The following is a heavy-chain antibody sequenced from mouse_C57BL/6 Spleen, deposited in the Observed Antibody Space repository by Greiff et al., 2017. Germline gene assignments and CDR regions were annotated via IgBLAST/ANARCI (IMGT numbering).Heavy chain of an antibody. CDR3: ARGGEAIGYSNDVWFAY. V-gene: IGHV3-6*01. D-gene: IGHD2-12*01. CDR1: GYSITSGYY. CDR2: ISYDGSN. J-gene: IGHJ3*01. Sequence: VQLKESGPGLVKPSQSLSLTCSVTGYSITSGYYWNCIRQFPGNKLEWMGYISYDGSNNYKPSLKNRNSITRDTSKNQFLLKLNTVTTEDTATYNCARGGEAIGYSNDVWFAYWGQGTLVTVSA.